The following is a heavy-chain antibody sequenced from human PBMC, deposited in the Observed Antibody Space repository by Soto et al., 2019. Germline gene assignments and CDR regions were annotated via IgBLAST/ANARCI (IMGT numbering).Heavy chain of an antibody. CDR3: ATEVTPPAFDI. J-gene: IGHJ3*02. V-gene: IGHV3-7*04. CDR1: GFTFTTYW. Sequence: EVQLVESGGGLVQPGGSLRLSCAASGFTFTTYWMTWVRQAPGKGREWVANIKQDGSEKYCVDSVKGRFTISRDNAKNSLYLQMNSLRAEDTAVYYCATEVTPPAFDIWGQGTMVTVSS. CDR2: IKQDGSEK. D-gene: IGHD5-18*01.